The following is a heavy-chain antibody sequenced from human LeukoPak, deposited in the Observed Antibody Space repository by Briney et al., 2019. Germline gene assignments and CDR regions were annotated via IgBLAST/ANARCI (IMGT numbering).Heavy chain of an antibody. CDR2: IYYRGST. CDR3: ASAPNYYYYYMDV. V-gene: IGHV4-39*07. Sequence: KPSETLSLTCTVSGGSISSSSYYWGWIRQPPGKGLEWIGSIYYRGSTYYNPSLKSRVTISVDTSKNQFSLKLSSVTAADTAVYYCASAPNYYYYYMDVWGKGTTVTVSS. J-gene: IGHJ6*03. CDR1: GGSISSSSYY.